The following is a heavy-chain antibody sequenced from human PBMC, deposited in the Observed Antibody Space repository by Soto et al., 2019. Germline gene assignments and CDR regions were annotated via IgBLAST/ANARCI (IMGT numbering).Heavy chain of an antibody. J-gene: IGHJ3*02. Sequence: ASVKVXCKASGYTXTSYGISWVRQXPGQGLEWMGWISAYNGNTNYAQRLQGRVTMTTDTSTSTAYMELRSLRSDDTAVYYCARNLGYGDYSALDIWGQGTMVTVSS. CDR1: GYTXTSYG. V-gene: IGHV1-18*01. D-gene: IGHD4-17*01. CDR2: ISAYNGNT. CDR3: ARNLGYGDYSALDI.